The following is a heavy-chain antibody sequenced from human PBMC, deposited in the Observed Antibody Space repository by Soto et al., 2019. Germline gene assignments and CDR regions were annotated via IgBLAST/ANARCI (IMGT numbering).Heavy chain of an antibody. CDR1: GGNFSSHV. CDR3: ARAQADYGDKSRFPGYYYGMDV. J-gene: IGHJ6*04. CDR2: IIPILGTP. Sequence: SVKASCKASGGNFSSHVISWVRQAPGQGLEWMGGIIPILGTPNYEQKFQGRVTITADESTSTAYMELNSLRSEDTAVYYCARAQADYGDKSRFPGYYYGMDVWGKGTTVTVSS. V-gene: IGHV1-69*13. D-gene: IGHD4-17*01.